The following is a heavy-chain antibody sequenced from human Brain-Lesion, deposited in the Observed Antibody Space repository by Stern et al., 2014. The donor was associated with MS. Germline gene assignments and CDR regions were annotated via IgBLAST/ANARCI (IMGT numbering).Heavy chain of an antibody. CDR2: ITEDGTEK. CDR3: ARVYNTIYGIVTQRGSGMDV. Sequence: QLVQSGGGLVQPGGSLTISCTAAGFTFGNYWMTWVRQAPGKGLEWVANITEDGTEKNYVDSVKGRFTISRDNAKNSLYLQMNSLRVEDTALYYCARVYNTIYGIVTQRGSGMDVWGQGTTVIVSS. CDR1: GFTFGNYW. J-gene: IGHJ6*02. D-gene: IGHD3-3*01. V-gene: IGHV3-7*01.